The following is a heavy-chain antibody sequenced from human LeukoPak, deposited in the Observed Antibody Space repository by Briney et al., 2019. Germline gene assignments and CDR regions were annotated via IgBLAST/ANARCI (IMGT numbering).Heavy chain of an antibody. CDR2: IYYSGST. CDR1: SGSISSDGYY. V-gene: IGHV4-31*03. D-gene: IGHD2-21*02. CDR3: ARGPPYIVVVTAIGFFDY. Sequence: SQTLSLTCTVSSGSISSDGYYWSWIRQHPGKGLEWIGYIYYSGSTYYNPSLKSRATISVDTSKNQFSLKLNSVTAADTAVYYCARGPPYIVVVTAIGFFDYWGQGTLVTVSS. J-gene: IGHJ4*02.